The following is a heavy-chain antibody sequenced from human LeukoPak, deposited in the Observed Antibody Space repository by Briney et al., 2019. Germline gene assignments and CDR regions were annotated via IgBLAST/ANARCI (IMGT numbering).Heavy chain of an antibody. Sequence: ASVKVSCKASGYTFTSYGISWVRQAPGQGLEWMGWISAYNGNTNYAQKLQGRVTMTTDTSTSTAYMELRSLRSDDTAVYYCARDLGSGYGDYVFCYYYGMDVWGQGTTVTVSS. CDR3: ARDLGSGYGDYVFCYYYGMDV. V-gene: IGHV1-18*01. J-gene: IGHJ6*02. CDR1: GYTFTSYG. CDR2: ISAYNGNT. D-gene: IGHD4-17*01.